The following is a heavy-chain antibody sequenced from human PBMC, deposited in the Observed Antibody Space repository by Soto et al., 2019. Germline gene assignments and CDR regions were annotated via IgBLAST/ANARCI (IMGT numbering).Heavy chain of an antibody. Sequence: QVQLVESGGGVVQPGRSLRLSCAASGFTFSSYAMHWVRQAPGKGLEWVAVISYDGSNKYYADSVKGRFTISRDNSKNTLYLQRNSLRAEDTAVYYCARGIDTPYYYYGMDVWGQGTTVTVSS. D-gene: IGHD2-2*02. J-gene: IGHJ6*02. CDR1: GFTFSSYA. CDR3: ARGIDTPYYYYGMDV. CDR2: ISYDGSNK. V-gene: IGHV3-30-3*01.